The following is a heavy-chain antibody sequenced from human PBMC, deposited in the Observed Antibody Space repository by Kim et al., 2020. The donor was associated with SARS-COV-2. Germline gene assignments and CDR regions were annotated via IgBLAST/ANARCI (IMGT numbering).Heavy chain of an antibody. D-gene: IGHD1-26*01. Sequence: KGRFTISIDNSKTTLYLQMNSLRAEDTAVYYCAKDPVGATEAPAWDYFDYWGQGTLVTVSS. CDR3: AKDPVGATEAPAWDYFDY. V-gene: IGHV3-23*02. J-gene: IGHJ4*02.